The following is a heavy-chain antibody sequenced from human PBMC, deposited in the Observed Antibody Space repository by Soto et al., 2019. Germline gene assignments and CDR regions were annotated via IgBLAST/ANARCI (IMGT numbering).Heavy chain of an antibody. J-gene: IGHJ4*02. V-gene: IGHV4-59*01. CDR2: IYYSGRT. CDR3: ARGHLGITTTGTWYDFDY. Sequence: KASETLSRTCTVSGDSISSYYWTWIRQPPGKGLEYIGYIYYSGRTYYNPALKSRFTISVDTSKNQFSVKLSSVTAADTAVYYCARGHLGITTTGTWYDFDYWGQGTLVTVSS. CDR1: GDSISSYY. D-gene: IGHD2-15*01.